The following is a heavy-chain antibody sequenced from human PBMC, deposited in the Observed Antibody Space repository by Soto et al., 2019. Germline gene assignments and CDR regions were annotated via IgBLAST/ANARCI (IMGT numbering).Heavy chain of an antibody. CDR2: INAGNGNT. J-gene: IGHJ4*02. D-gene: IGHD2-2*01. V-gene: IGHV1-3*01. CDR1: GYTFTSYA. CDR3: ARLLGYCSSTSCYFDY. Sequence: ASVKVSCKASGYTFTSYAMHWVRQAPGQRLEWMGWINAGNGNTKYSQKFQGRVTITRDTSASTAYMELSSLRSEDTAVYYCARLLGYCSSTSCYFDYWGQGTLVTVSS.